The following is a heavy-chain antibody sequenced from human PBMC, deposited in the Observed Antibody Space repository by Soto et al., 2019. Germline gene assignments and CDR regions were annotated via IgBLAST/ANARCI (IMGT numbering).Heavy chain of an antibody. CDR1: GYSFTSYW. CDR3: ARHGSGSYFRLDPWGKEYYYGMDV. CDR2: IYPGDSDT. Sequence: GESLKISCKGSGYSFTSYWIGWVRQMPGKGLEWMGIIYPGDSDTRYSPSFQGQVTISADKSISTAYLQWSSLKASDTAMYYCARHGSGSYFRLDPWGKEYYYGMDVWGQGTTVTVSS. D-gene: IGHD3-10*01. V-gene: IGHV5-51*01. J-gene: IGHJ6*02.